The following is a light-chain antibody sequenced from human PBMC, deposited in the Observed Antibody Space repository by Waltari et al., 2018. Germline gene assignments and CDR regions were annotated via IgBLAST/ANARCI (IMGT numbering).Light chain of an antibody. CDR1: GSAVGASDS. CDR3: SSQTLDGLVL. CDR2: DVT. Sequence: QSALTQPASVSVSPGQSITISCSGVGSAVGASDSVSWHQHHPGKPPQVIIYDVTNRPSGVSDRFSASKSANTASLTISRLQPEDEADYFCSSQTLDGLVLFGGGTRLTVL. V-gene: IGLV2-14*03. J-gene: IGLJ2*01.